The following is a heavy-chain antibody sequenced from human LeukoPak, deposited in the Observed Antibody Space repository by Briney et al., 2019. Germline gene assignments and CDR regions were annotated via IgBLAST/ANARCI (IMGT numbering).Heavy chain of an antibody. D-gene: IGHD3-3*01. CDR1: GGSVSSSSFY. Sequence: SETLSLTCSVSGGSVSSSSFYWGWIRQPPGKGVEWIGSIYYSGNTYYNPSLKSRVTISVVTSKNQFSLRLSSVTAADTAVYYCARHEYDFWSAFDYWGQGTLVTVSS. V-gene: IGHV4-39*01. CDR3: ARHEYDFWSAFDY. J-gene: IGHJ4*02. CDR2: IYYSGNT.